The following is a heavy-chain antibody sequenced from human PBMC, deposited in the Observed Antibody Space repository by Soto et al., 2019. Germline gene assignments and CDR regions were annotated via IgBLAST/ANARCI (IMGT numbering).Heavy chain of an antibody. CDR2: IKQDGSEK. CDR1: GFIFGNFW. Sequence: PGGSLSLSGAASGFIFGNFWMSWVRQAPGKGLEWVANIKQDGSEKYYVDSVKGRFTISRDNSKNTLYLQMNSLRAEDTAVYYCARDLQFDYWGQGTLVTVSS. CDR3: ARDLQFDY. D-gene: IGHD1-1*01. J-gene: IGHJ4*02. V-gene: IGHV3-7*01.